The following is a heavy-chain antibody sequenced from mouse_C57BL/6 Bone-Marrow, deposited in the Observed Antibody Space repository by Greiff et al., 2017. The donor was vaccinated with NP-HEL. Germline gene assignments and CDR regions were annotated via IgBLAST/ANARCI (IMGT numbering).Heavy chain of an antibody. CDR2: ISSGGSYT. D-gene: IGHD1-1*01. CDR3: ARGPHYYGSSHWYFDV. Sequence: DVMLVESGGDLVKPGGSLKLSCAASGFTFSSYGMSWVRQTPDKRLEWVATISSGGSYTYYPDSVKGRFTISRDNAKNTLYLQRSSLKSEDTAMYYCARGPHYYGSSHWYFDVWGTGTTVTVSS. J-gene: IGHJ1*03. V-gene: IGHV5-6*02. CDR1: GFTFSSYG.